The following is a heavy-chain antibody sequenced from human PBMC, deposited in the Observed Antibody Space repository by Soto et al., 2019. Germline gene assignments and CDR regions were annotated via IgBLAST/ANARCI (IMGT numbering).Heavy chain of an antibody. V-gene: IGHV4-59*08. J-gene: IGHJ6*02. CDR2: IYYSGST. CDR1: GGSISSYY. CDR3: ARHIRYGSGCFYYYYGMDV. D-gene: IGHD3-10*01. Sequence: SETLSLTCTVSGGSISSYYWSWIRQPPGKGLEWIGYIYYSGSTNYNPSLKSRVTISVDTSKNQFSLKLSSVTAADTAVYYCARHIRYGSGCFYYYYGMDVWGQGTTVTVSS.